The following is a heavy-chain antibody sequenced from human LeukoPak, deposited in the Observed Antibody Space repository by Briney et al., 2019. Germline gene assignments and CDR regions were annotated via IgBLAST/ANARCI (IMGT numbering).Heavy chain of an antibody. Sequence: GETLRLSCAASGFTFSSHGVNWVRRAPGKGLEWVSGITGSGANAYYADSVKGRFTISRDNSRNTLYLQMNSLRAEDTAVYHCAKRAGLVGATNYFDYWGQGTLVTVSS. CDR2: ITGSGANA. D-gene: IGHD1-26*01. CDR3: AKRAGLVGATNYFDY. CDR1: GFTFSSHG. V-gene: IGHV3-23*01. J-gene: IGHJ4*02.